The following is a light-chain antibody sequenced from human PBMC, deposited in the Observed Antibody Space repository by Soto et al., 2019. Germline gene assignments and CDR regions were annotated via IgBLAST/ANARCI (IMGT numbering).Light chain of an antibody. V-gene: IGLV2-8*01. Sequence: QSVLTQPHSASGSLGQSVTLSCTGTSSDVGGYNYVSWYQHHPGKVPTLMIYEVSKRPSGVPDRFSGSKSGNTASLTVSGLQAEDEADYYCSSYAGSNNLGVFGGGTQLTVL. J-gene: IGLJ2*01. CDR2: EVS. CDR3: SSYAGSNNLGV. CDR1: SSDVGGYNY.